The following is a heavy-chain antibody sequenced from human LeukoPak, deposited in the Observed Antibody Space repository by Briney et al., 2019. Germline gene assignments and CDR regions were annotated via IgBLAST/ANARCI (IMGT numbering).Heavy chain of an antibody. Sequence: ASVKVSCKASGYTFTNYDINWVRQAPGQGLEWMGWMNPKSGNTGCAQNLQGRVTMTRNNSISTAYMELSSLRYEDTAMYFCARGPSLHTNWVGGRWFDPWGQGTRVTVSS. CDR3: ARGPSLHTNWVGGRWFDP. CDR2: MNPKSGNT. J-gene: IGHJ5*02. CDR1: GYTFTNYD. V-gene: IGHV1-8*01. D-gene: IGHD1-1*01.